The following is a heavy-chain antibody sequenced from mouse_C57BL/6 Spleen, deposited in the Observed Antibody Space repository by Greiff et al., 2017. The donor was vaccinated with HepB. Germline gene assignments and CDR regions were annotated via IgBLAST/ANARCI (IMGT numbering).Heavy chain of an antibody. D-gene: IGHD1-1*01. J-gene: IGHJ4*01. CDR2: IYPRSGNT. Sequence: VNVVESGAELARPGASVKLSCKASGYTFTSYGISWVKQRTGQGLEWIGEIYPRSGNTYYNEKFKGKATLTADKSSSTAYMELRSLTSEDSAVYFCARVITTVVDAMDYWGQGTSVTVSS. CDR1: GYTFTSYG. CDR3: ARVITTVVDAMDY. V-gene: IGHV1-81*01.